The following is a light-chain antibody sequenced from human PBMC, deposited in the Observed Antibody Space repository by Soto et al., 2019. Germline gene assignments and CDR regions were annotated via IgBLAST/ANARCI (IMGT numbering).Light chain of an antibody. V-gene: IGKV1-5*03. CDR3: HQYKTYYRT. CDR1: QSINTW. CDR2: DGS. J-gene: IGKJ1*01. Sequence: DIQMTQSPSTLSASVGDRITITCRASQSINTWLAWYQQKPGEAPKLLIYDGSTLERGVPSRFSGSGSGTEFTLTISRLQPDDFGTFYCHQYKTYYRTFGQGTTVEV.